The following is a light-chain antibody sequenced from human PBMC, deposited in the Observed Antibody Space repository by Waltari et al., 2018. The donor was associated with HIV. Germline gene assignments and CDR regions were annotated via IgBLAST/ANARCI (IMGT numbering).Light chain of an antibody. CDR3: QSYDSSLSGDV. CDR1: RSTVGAHDD. J-gene: IGLJ1*01. CDR2: GNN. Sequence: QCVLTQPSPASGAPRETVTTARIGRRSTVGAHDDVLCYQQRPGTAPKLLIDGNNNRPSGVPDRFSGPKSGTSASLAITGLQAEDEADYYGQSYDSSLSGDVFGTGTKVTVL. V-gene: IGLV1-40*01.